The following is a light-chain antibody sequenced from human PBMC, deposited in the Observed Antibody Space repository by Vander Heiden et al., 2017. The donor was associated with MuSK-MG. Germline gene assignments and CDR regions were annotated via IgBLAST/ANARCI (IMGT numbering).Light chain of an antibody. CDR1: QDISNY. CDR2: DAS. J-gene: IGKJ3*01. V-gene: IGKV1-33*01. CDR3: QQYDNLPRIFT. Sequence: DIQMTQSPSSLSASVGDRVTITCQASQDISNYLNWYQQKPGKAPKLLIYDASNLETGVPSRFSGSGSGTDFTFTISSLQPEDIATNYCQQYDNLPRIFTFGPGTKVDIK.